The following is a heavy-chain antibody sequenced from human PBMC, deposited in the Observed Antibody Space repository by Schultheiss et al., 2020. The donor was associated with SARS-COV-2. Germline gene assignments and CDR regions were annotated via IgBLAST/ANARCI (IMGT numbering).Heavy chain of an antibody. CDR1: GFTFSSYG. J-gene: IGHJ4*02. CDR3: ARPYGGNPGLGY. CDR2: ISSSGSTI. Sequence: GGSLRLSCAASGFTFSSYGIHWVRQAPGKGLEWVSYISSSGSTIYYADSVKGRFTISRDNSTSTLSLQMNSLRAEDTAVYYCARPYGGNPGLGYWGQGTLVTVSS. D-gene: IGHD4-23*01. V-gene: IGHV3-48*01.